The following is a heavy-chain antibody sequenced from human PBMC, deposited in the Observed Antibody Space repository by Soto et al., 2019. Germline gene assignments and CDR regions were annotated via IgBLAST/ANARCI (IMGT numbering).Heavy chain of an antibody. CDR2: ISAYNGNT. CDR3: ARDRTIAARLLFDY. D-gene: IGHD6-6*01. CDR1: GYTFTSYG. V-gene: IGHV1-18*01. Sequence: ASVKVSCKASGYTFTSYGISWVRQAPGQGLEWMGWISAYNGNTNYAQKLRGRVTMTTDTSTSTAYMELRSLRSDDTAVYYCARDRTIAARLLFDYWGQGTLVTVSS. J-gene: IGHJ4*02.